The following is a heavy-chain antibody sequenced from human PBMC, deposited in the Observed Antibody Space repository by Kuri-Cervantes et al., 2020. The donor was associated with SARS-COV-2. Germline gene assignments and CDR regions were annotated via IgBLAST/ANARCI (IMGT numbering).Heavy chain of an antibody. CDR1: GFTLRSYS. D-gene: IGHD3-3*01. J-gene: IGHJ6*02. CDR3: ARARGEYDFWSGYYPSYYYYYGMDV. V-gene: IGHV3-21*01. Sequence: GESLKISCAASGFTLRSYSMNWVRQAPGKGLEWVSFISSSSSYIYYADSVKGRFTISRDNAKNSLYLQMNSMKAEDTAVYYCARARGEYDFWSGYYPSYYYYYGMDVWGQGTTVTVSS. CDR2: ISSSSSYI.